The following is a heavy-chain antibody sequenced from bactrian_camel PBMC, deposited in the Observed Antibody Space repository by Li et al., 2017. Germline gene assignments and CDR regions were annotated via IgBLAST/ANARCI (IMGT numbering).Heavy chain of an antibody. CDR2: INSGGGST. CDR3: GRGRIAGTPEA. CDR1: GFTFSSYD. Sequence: DVQLVESGGGLVQPGGSLRLSCAASGFTFSSYDMSWVRQAPGKGLEWVSAINSGGGSTYYADSVKGRFTVSRDNVKNTVYLQTNSLTSEDTALYYCGRGRIAGTPEAWGQGTQVTV. J-gene: IGHJ6*01. V-gene: IGHV3S40*01. D-gene: IGHD6*01.